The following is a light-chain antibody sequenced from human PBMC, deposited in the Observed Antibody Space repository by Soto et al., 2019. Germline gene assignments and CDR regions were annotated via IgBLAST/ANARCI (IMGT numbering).Light chain of an antibody. Sequence: EIVVTQSPATLSVSPGERATLSCRASQSLSRNLAWYQQKPGQAPRLLIYGASTRATGIPARFSGSGSGTEFTLTISSLQSEDFAFYYCRQYNNWPPGTFGQGTKVEIK. J-gene: IGKJ1*01. CDR2: GAS. CDR1: QSLSRN. CDR3: RQYNNWPPGT. V-gene: IGKV3-15*01.